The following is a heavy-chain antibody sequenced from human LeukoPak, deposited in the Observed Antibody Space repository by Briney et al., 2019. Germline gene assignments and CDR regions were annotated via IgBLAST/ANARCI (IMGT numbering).Heavy chain of an antibody. V-gene: IGHV4-30-2*01. CDR2: IYHRGTT. Sequence: SQTLSLTCTVSGGSISSGGYYWSWIRQPPGKGLEWIGYIYHRGTTYYNPSLESRVTISVDRSKNQFSLKLSSVTAADTAMFYCARVRDPYYYYMDVWGKGTTVTVSS. CDR1: GGSISSGGYY. J-gene: IGHJ6*03. CDR3: ARVRDPYYYYMDV. D-gene: IGHD5-24*01.